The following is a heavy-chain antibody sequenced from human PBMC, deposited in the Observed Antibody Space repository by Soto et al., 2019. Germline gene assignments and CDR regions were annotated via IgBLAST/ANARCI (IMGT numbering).Heavy chain of an antibody. Sequence: QVQLVESGGGVVQPGRSLRLSCAASGFTFSSYGMHWVRQAPGKGLEWVAVISYDGSNKYYADSVKGRFTISRDNSKNTLYLQMNSLRAEDTAVYYCAKACLVISSGMDVWGQGTTVTVSS. CDR3: AKACLVISSGMDV. V-gene: IGHV3-30*18. CDR1: GFTFSSYG. J-gene: IGHJ6*02. D-gene: IGHD6-19*01. CDR2: ISYDGSNK.